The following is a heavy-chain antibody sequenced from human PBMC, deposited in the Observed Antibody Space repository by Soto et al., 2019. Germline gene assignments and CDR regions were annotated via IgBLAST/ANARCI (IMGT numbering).Heavy chain of an antibody. CDR1: GFTFSSNY. CDR3: ARDGVYGDFPDAFDI. CDR2: IYSGGST. D-gene: IGHD4-17*01. Sequence: XGSLRLSCAASGFTFSSNYMSWVRQAPGKGLEWVSVIYSGGSTYYADSVKGRFTISRDNSKNTLYLQMNSLRAEDTAVYYCARDGVYGDFPDAFDIWGQGTMVTVSS. V-gene: IGHV3-53*01. J-gene: IGHJ3*02.